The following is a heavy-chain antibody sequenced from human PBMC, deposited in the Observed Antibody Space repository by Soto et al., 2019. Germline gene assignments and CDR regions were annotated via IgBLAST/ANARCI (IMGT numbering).Heavy chain of an antibody. CDR1: GGSISNYF. V-gene: IGHV4-59*08. CDR3: ARQAATGTVFDY. D-gene: IGHD6-13*01. CDR2: VYYSGST. Sequence: PSETLSLTCTVSGGSISNYFWSWIRQPPGKGLEWIGYVYYSGSTNYNPSLKSRVSISVDTSPNQFSLRLSSVTAADTAVYYCARQAATGTVFDYWRQGTLVTVSS. J-gene: IGHJ4*02.